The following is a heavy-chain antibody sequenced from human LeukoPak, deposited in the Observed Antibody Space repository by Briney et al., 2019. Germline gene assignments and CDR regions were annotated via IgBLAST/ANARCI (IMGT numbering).Heavy chain of an antibody. CDR3: AKGGPPTGASPRPWDFNY. D-gene: IGHD1-26*01. CDR2: ISYDGSNK. CDR1: RFTFSTYG. V-gene: IGHV3-30*18. Sequence: PGGSRRLSCAASRFTFSTYGMHWVRQAPGKGLEWVAVISYDGSNKYYADSVKGRFTISRDNSKNTLYLQMNSLRVEDTAVYYCAKGGPPTGASPRPWDFNYWGQGTLVTVSS. J-gene: IGHJ4*02.